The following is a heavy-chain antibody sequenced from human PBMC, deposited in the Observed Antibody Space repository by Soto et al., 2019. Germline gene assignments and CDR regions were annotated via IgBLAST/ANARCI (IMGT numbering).Heavy chain of an antibody. CDR1: GYTFNKYA. Sequence: ASVKVSCKASGYTFNKYAMHWVRPAPGQRLEWMGWINGGDGNIKYSQKFQGRVTITRDTTASTAYMELSSLGSEDTAVYYCARARAIAAGGITWFDPWGQGTLVTVSS. J-gene: IGHJ5*02. V-gene: IGHV1-3*01. D-gene: IGHD6-13*01. CDR3: ARARAIAAGGITWFDP. CDR2: INGGDGNI.